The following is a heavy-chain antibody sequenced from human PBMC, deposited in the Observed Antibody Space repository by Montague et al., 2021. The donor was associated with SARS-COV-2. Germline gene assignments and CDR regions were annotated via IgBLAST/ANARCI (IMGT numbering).Heavy chain of an antibody. CDR2: ISYSGST. D-gene: IGHD3-10*01. J-gene: IGHJ6*02. V-gene: IGHV4-59*12. CDR3: ARVRYYGSGTSLGMDV. CDR1: GGSISSYY. Sequence: SETLSLNCTVSGGSISSYYWSWIRQPPGRGLQWIGYISYSGSTNYNPSLKSRVTISVDTSKNQFSLKLSSVTAADTAVYYCARVRYYGSGTSLGMDVWGQGTTVTVSS.